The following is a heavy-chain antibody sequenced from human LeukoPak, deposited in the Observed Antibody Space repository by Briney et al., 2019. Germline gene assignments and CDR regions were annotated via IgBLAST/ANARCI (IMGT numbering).Heavy chain of an antibody. CDR3: ARDNSRWDYAFDI. D-gene: IGHD2/OR15-2a*01. J-gene: IGHJ3*02. V-gene: IGHV4-4*07. Sequence: PSETLSLTCAVYGGSFSGYYWSWIRQPAGKGLEWIGRIYISGSTNYNPSLKSRVTMSVDTSKNQFSLKLSSVTAADRAVYYCARDNSRWDYAFDIWGQGTMVTVSS. CDR1: GGSFSGYY. CDR2: IYISGST.